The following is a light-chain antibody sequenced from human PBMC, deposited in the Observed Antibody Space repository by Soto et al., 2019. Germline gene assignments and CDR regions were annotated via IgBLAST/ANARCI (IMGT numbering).Light chain of an antibody. CDR3: QQYGGSPPYT. Sequence: VWTQSPGTLSLSPGESATISCRASQSISSSYLAWYQHKPGQAPRLLIYGVSSRATGIPHRFSGSGSGTDFTLTIRRLEPEDCGVYYCQQYGGSPPYTFGQGTRLAIK. CDR1: QSISSSY. CDR2: GVS. V-gene: IGKV3-20*01. J-gene: IGKJ2*01.